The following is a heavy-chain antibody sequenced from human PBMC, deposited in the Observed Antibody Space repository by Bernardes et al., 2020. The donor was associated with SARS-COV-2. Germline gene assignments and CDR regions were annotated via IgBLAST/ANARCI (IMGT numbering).Heavy chain of an antibody. J-gene: IGHJ6*02. CDR1: GGSFSGYY. Sequence: SEPLSLTCAVYGGSFSGYYWSWIRQPPGKGLEWIGEINHSGSTNYNPSLKSRVTISVDTSKNQFSLKLSSVTAADTAVYYCASYGDLYYYYGMDVWGQGTTVTVSS. CDR3: ASYGDLYYYYGMDV. V-gene: IGHV4-34*01. CDR2: INHSGST. D-gene: IGHD4-17*01.